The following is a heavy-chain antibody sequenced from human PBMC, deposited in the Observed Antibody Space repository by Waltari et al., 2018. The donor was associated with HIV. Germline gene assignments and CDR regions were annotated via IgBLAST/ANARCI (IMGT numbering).Heavy chain of an antibody. V-gene: IGHV3-30*04. CDR1: RAMFSNHA. CDR2: MTYDGGNQ. CDR3: VRRSVLGLDL. J-gene: IGHJ6*02. Sequence: VQSGGGVAQPGRSLRHSCTASRAMFSNHAMHWVRPASDKPRGWVAVMTYDGGNQFVTDSLKGRFIISRDNARDTLYLEIKLLKVEDSGIYYCVRRSVLGLDLWGQGTTVIVS. D-gene: IGHD6-19*01.